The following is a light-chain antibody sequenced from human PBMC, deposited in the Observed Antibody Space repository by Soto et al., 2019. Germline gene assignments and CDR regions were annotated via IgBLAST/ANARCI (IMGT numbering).Light chain of an antibody. CDR2: GAS. Sequence: IVLTQSPGTLSLSPGERATLSCRASQSISATHLAWYQQRPGQAPRLLLYGASSRATGIPDRSSGSGSGTDFTLTISRVEPEDFAVFYCQHYGSSPLTFGGGTKVEIK. CDR3: QHYGSSPLT. CDR1: QSISATH. V-gene: IGKV3-20*01. J-gene: IGKJ4*01.